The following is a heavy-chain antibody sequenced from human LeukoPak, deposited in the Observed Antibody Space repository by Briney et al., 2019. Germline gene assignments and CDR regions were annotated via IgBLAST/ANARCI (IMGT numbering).Heavy chain of an antibody. Sequence: SETLSLTCTVSGGSISSYYWSWIRQPPGKGLGWIGYIYYSGSTNYNPSLKSRVTISVDTSKNQFSLKLSSVTAADTAVYYCARRYYYGSGFDPWGQGTLVTVSS. CDR2: IYYSGST. V-gene: IGHV4-59*01. CDR3: ARRYYYGSGFDP. CDR1: GGSISSYY. D-gene: IGHD3-10*01. J-gene: IGHJ5*02.